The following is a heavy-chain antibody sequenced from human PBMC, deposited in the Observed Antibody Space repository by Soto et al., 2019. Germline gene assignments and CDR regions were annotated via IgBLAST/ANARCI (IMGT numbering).Heavy chain of an antibody. CDR3: AHSSQAAAGRPYYYYGMDV. D-gene: IGHD6-13*01. CDR1: GCSLSTSGVG. J-gene: IGHJ6*02. CDR2: IYWDDDK. Sequence: GHTRLNPTHTLTITCTFSGCSLSTSGVGVGWIRQPPGKALEWLALIYWDDDKRYSPSLKSRLTITKDTSKNQVALTMTKMEPVDTATYYCAHSSQAAAGRPYYYYGMDVWGQGTTVTGSS. V-gene: IGHV2-5*02.